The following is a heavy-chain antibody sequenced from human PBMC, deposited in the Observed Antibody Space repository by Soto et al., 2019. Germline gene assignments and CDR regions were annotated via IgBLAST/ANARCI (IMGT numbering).Heavy chain of an antibody. Sequence: SETLSLTCNVSGASVSHGYWSWIRQPPGKGLEWIGFMYFGGSFNYNPSLTSRATISVETSKNQFSMKLTSVTASATAVYYCARSYYDSTGFAVDHWGQGTLVT. CDR1: GASVSHGY. D-gene: IGHD3-22*01. CDR2: MYFGGSF. CDR3: ARSYYDSTGFAVDH. J-gene: IGHJ5*02. V-gene: IGHV4-59*02.